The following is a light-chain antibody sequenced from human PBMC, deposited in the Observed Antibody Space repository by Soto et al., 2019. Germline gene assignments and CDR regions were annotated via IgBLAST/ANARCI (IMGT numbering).Light chain of an antibody. CDR1: SSNIGNNY. Sequence: QSALTQPPSVSAAPGQKVTISCSGSSSNIGNNYVYWYQQVPGTAPKLLIYDNYERPPGIPDRFSGSKSGTSATLGITGPQTGDEADYYCATWDSSLFAVVFGGGTKLTVL. J-gene: IGLJ2*01. V-gene: IGLV1-51*01. CDR3: ATWDSSLFAVV. CDR2: DNY.